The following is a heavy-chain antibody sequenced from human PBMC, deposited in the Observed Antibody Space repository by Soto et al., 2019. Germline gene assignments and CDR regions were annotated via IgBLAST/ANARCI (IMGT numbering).Heavy chain of an antibody. Sequence: EVQLLESGGDLVQPGGSLTLSCAAAGFTFSSYGMSWVRQAPGKGLEWVSAVSGSGGSVYYADSVRGRFTISRDNSKNTLYLQVNSLRAEDTAIYYCANGSVVGADYSYGMDVWGQGTTVTVSS. J-gene: IGHJ6*02. V-gene: IGHV3-23*01. CDR1: GFTFSSYG. CDR2: VSGSGGSV. D-gene: IGHD2-2*01. CDR3: ANGSVVGADYSYGMDV.